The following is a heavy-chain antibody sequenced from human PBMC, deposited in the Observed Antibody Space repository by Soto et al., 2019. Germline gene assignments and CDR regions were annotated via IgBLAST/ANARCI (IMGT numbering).Heavy chain of an antibody. Sequence: QVHLVQSGAEVKKPGASVKVSCKASGYTFTGNYIHWVRQAPGQGLEWMGWVNPDNGGTTSAQKFQGRVTMTRDTSVNTAYMELTRLTSDDTAVYYCARDPRPPSGWLGFWEYGMDVWGQGTTVTVSS. J-gene: IGHJ6*02. CDR1: GYTFTGNY. CDR2: VNPDNGGT. CDR3: ARDPRPPSGWLGFWEYGMDV. V-gene: IGHV1-2*02. D-gene: IGHD3-3*01.